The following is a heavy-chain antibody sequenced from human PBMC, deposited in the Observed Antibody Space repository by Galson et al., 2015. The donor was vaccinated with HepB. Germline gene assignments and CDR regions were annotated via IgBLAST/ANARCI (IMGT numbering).Heavy chain of an antibody. CDR2: IKSKSDGGTT. CDR3: ATDSTTQMAPIYWFDF. CDR1: GFTFNNAW. Sequence: SLRLSCAASGFTFNNAWMSWVRQAPGKGLEWVGRIKSKSDGGTTDYAAPVKGRFTISRDDSISTVYLQMNSLKTEDTAVYYCATDSTTQMAPIYWFDFWGQGTLVTVSS. D-gene: IGHD5-24*01. J-gene: IGHJ4*02. V-gene: IGHV3-15*01.